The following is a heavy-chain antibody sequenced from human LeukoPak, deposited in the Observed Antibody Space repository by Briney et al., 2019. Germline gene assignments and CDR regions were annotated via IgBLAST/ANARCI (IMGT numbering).Heavy chain of an antibody. V-gene: IGHV3-21*01. D-gene: IGHD6-6*01. CDR2: ISSSSSYV. J-gene: IGHJ5*02. CDR3: GRGSSSSSVDWFDP. Sequence: PGGSLRLSCAASGFTFSSYSMNWVRQAPGNGLEWVSSISSSSSYVYYADSVKGRFTISRDNAKNSLYLQMNSLRAEDTAVYYCGRGSSSSSVDWFDPWGQGTLVTVSS. CDR1: GFTFSSYS.